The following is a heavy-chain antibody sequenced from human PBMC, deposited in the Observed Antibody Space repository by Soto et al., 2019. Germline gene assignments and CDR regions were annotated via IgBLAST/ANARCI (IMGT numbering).Heavy chain of an antibody. V-gene: IGHV3-33*01. J-gene: IGHJ4*02. CDR2: IWYDGSNK. CDR1: GFTFSSYG. D-gene: IGHD3-22*01. Sequence: QVQLVESGGGVVQPGRSLRLSCAASGFTFSSYGMHWVRQAPGKGREWVAVIWYDGSNKYYADSVKGRFTISRDNSKNTLYLQMNSLRAEDTAVYYCARVGSAYDSSGYLYFDYWGQGTLVTVSS. CDR3: ARVGSAYDSSGYLYFDY.